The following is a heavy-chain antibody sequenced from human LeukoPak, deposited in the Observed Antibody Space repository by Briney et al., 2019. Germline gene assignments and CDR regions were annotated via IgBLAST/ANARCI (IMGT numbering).Heavy chain of an antibody. V-gene: IGHV3-21*01. CDR3: ARGKYSSGWFDY. D-gene: IGHD6-19*01. J-gene: IGHJ4*02. Sequence: GGSLRLSCAASGFSFSSYSMSWVRQAPGKGLEWVSSITTSSTYISYADSVKGRFTISRDNAKNSLYLQMNSLRAEDTAVYYCARGKYSSGWFDYWGQGTLVTVSS. CDR2: ITTSSTYI. CDR1: GFSFSSYS.